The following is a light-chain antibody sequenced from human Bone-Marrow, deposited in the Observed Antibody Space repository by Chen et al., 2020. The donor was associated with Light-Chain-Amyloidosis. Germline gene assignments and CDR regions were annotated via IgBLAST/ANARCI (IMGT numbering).Light chain of an antibody. CDR3: QSADSSGTYEVI. Sequence: SYELTQPPSGSGSPGQTARITCSGDDLPTQYAYWYQQQPGPAPVLVIHRDTERPSGISERFSGSSAGTTATLTISGVQAEDEADYHCQSADSSGTYEVIFGGGTKLTVL. CDR1: DLPTQY. J-gene: IGLJ2*01. CDR2: RDT. V-gene: IGLV3-25*03.